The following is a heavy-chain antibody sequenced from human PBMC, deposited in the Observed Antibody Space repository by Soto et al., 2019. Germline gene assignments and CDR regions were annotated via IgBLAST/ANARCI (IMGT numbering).Heavy chain of an antibody. CDR1: GYTFTSYA. CDR2: INAGNSNT. J-gene: IGHJ3*02. D-gene: IGHD6-19*01. CDR3: ARIAVAGTAYGFDI. V-gene: IGHV1-3*01. Sequence: ASVKVSCKASGYTFTSYAMQWVRQAPGQRLEWMGWINAGNSNTKYSQKLQGRVTITRDTSASTAYMELSSLRSEDTAVYYCARIAVAGTAYGFDIWGQGTMVTVSS.